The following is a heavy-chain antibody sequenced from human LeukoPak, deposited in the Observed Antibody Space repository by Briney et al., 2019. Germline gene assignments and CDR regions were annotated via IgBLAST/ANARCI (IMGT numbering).Heavy chain of an antibody. D-gene: IGHD3-10*01. CDR3: ARLYYVSSAFDI. CDR1: GGSISSYY. CDR2: IYYSGST. V-gene: IGHV4-59*01. J-gene: IGHJ3*02. Sequence: PSETLSLTCTVSGGSISSYYWSWIRQPPGKGLERIGYIYYSGSTNYNPSLKSRVTISVDTSKNQFSLKLSSVTAADTAVYYCARLYYVSSAFDIWGQGTMVTVSS.